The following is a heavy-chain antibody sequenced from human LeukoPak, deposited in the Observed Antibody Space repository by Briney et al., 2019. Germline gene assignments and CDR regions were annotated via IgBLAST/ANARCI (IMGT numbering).Heavy chain of an antibody. Sequence: GGSLRLSCAASGFTFSSYSMNWVRQAPGKGLEWVSSISSSSSYIYYADSVKGRFTISRDNSKNTLYLQMNSLRAEDTAVYYCAKDLSMVRGVPAPGDYWGQGTLVTVSS. J-gene: IGHJ4*02. V-gene: IGHV3-21*01. CDR2: ISSSSSYI. CDR3: AKDLSMVRGVPAPGDY. D-gene: IGHD3-10*01. CDR1: GFTFSSYS.